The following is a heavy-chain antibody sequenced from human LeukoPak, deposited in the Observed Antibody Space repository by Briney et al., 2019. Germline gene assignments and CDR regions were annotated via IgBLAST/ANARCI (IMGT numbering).Heavy chain of an antibody. Sequence: PTGGSLRLSCAASGFTFSTYGMHWVRQAPGKGLEWVAFIRYDGNNKYYADSVKGRFTISRDNSKNMLYLEMKSLRPEDTAVYYCAKNGPDYIWGNYLDYWGQRTLVTVSS. CDR1: GFTFSTYG. D-gene: IGHD3-16*01. J-gene: IGHJ4*02. CDR3: AKNGPDYIWGNYLDY. CDR2: IRYDGNNK. V-gene: IGHV3-30*02.